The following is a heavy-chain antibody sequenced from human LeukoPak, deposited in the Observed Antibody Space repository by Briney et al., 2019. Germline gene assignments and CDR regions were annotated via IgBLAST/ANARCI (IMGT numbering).Heavy chain of an antibody. Sequence: SETLSLTCAAYGGSFRGYYWSWIRQPPGKGLEWIGEINHSGSTNYNPSLKSRVTISVDTSKNQFSLKLSSVTAADTAVYYCARGRSYGSGRYWFDPWGQGTLVTVSS. J-gene: IGHJ5*02. CDR1: GGSFRGYY. CDR2: INHSGST. CDR3: ARGRSYGSGRYWFDP. D-gene: IGHD3-10*01. V-gene: IGHV4-34*01.